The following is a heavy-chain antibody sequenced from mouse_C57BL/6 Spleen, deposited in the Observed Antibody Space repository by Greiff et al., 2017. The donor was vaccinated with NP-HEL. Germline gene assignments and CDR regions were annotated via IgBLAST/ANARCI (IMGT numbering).Heavy chain of an antibody. CDR3: ARHGSSYGWYFDV. CDR2: INPNNGGT. CDR1: GYTFTDYY. Sequence: VQLQQSGPELVKPGASVKISCKASGYTFTDYYMNWVKQSHGKSLEWIGDINPNNGGTSYNQKFKGKATLTVDKSSSTAYMELRSLTSEDSAVYDCARHGSSYGWYFDVWGTGTTVTVSS. D-gene: IGHD1-1*01. V-gene: IGHV1-26*01. J-gene: IGHJ1*03.